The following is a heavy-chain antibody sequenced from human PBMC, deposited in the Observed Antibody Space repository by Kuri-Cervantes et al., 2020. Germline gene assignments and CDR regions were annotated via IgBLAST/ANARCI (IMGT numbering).Heavy chain of an antibody. J-gene: IGHJ5*02. CDR3: ARGRPRVDWFDP. Sequence: SETLSLTCAVYGGSFSGYYWSWIRQPPGKGLEWIGEINHSGSTNYNPSLKSRVTISVDTSKNQFSLKLSSVTAADTAVYHCARGRPRVDWFDPWGQGTLVTVSS. CDR1: GGSFSGYY. V-gene: IGHV4-34*01. CDR2: INHSGST.